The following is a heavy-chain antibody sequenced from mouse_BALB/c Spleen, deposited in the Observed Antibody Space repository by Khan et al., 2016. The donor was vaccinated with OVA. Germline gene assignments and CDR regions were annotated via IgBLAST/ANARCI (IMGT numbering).Heavy chain of an antibody. V-gene: IGHV1-77*01. D-gene: IGHD1-2*01. CDR1: GYTFTDYY. CDR2: ISPGSGDT. CDR3: ARRNYFGYPFAY. Sequence: QVQLQQSGAELARPGASVKLSCTASGYTFTDYYINWVKQRTGQGLEWIGEISPGSGDTYYNERFMGKATLTAAKSSSTAYMQLSSLTSAASAAYFCARRNYFGYPFAYWGQGTLGTVSA. J-gene: IGHJ3*01.